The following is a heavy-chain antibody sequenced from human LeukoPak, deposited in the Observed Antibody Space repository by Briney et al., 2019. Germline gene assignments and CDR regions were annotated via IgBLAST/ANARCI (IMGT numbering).Heavy chain of an antibody. CDR3: AKGYDVVVTAILFDY. Sequence: PGGSLRLSCAASGLTFSSYAMSWVRQAPGKGLEWVAGISGSGGSRNDADSVKGRFTISRDNSKNTLYLQMNSLRAEDTAAYYCAKGYDVVVTAILFDYWGQGTLVTVSS. D-gene: IGHD2-21*02. V-gene: IGHV3-23*01. J-gene: IGHJ4*02. CDR2: ISGSGGSR. CDR1: GLTFSSYA.